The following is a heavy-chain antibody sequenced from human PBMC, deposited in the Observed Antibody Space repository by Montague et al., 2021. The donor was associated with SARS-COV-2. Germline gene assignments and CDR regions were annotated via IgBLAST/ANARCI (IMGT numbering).Heavy chain of an antibody. V-gene: IGHV4-39*07. J-gene: IGHJ5*02. CDR1: GGSITTTSYY. CDR3: ARDVRVSNYEVWFDP. D-gene: IGHD1-26*01. CDR2: IYYSGTT. Sequence: SETLSLTCTVSGGSITTTSYYWGWIRQPPGKGLGWIGSIYYSGTTDYNPSLQSRVTISVDTSKNQFSLRLSSVSAADTAMYYCARDVRVSNYEVWFDPWGQGTLLTVSS.